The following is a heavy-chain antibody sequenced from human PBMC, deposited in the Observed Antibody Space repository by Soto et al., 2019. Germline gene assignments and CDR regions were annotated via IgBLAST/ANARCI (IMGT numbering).Heavy chain of an antibody. Sequence: PGGSLRLSCAASGLIVEDNYMNWVRQAPGKGLEWVSIISPDGTCSDTDSVKGRFATSRDTSNNIVFLQMISLGVDDTAVYYCARAYNGNHFDVWGQGIRVTVSS. V-gene: IGHV3-53*01. J-gene: IGHJ5*02. CDR3: ARAYNGNHFDV. CDR1: GLIVEDNY. CDR2: ISPDGTC. D-gene: IGHD3-10*01.